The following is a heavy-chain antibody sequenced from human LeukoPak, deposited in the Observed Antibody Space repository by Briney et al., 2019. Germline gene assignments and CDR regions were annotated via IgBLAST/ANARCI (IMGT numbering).Heavy chain of an antibody. CDR3: AKDVFTLQLGFDY. Sequence: GGSLRLACAASGFTFSSYGMSWVRQAPGKGLEWVSAISGSGGSTYYADSVKGRFTISRDNSKNTLYLQMNSLRAEDTAVYYCAKDVFTLQLGFDYWGQGTLVTVSS. CDR2: ISGSGGST. CDR1: GFTFSSYG. V-gene: IGHV3-23*01. J-gene: IGHJ4*02. D-gene: IGHD5-18*01.